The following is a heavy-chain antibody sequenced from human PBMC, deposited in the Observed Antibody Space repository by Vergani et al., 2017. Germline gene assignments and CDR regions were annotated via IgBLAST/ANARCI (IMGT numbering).Heavy chain of an antibody. J-gene: IGHJ5*02. V-gene: IGHV3-21*01. CDR3: ARDRYDGSSRWFDP. CDR1: GFTFSSYS. D-gene: IGHD1-26*01. Sequence: EVQLLESGGSLKQPGGSVRLSCAASGFTFSSYSMNWVRQAPGKGLAWVSSISSSSSYIYYADSVKGRFTISRDNAKNSLYLQMNSLRAEDTAVYYCARDRYDGSSRWFDPWGQGTLVTVSS. CDR2: ISSSSSYI.